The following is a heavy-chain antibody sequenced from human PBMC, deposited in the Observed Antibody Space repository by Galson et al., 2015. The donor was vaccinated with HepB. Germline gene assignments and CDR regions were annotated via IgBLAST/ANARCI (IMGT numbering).Heavy chain of an antibody. V-gene: IGHV3-23*01. J-gene: IGHJ4*02. D-gene: IGHD6-25*01. CDR1: GFTFSSYA. Sequence: SLRLSCAASGFTFSSYAMSWVRQAPGKGLEWVSGISGSGGSTYYADSVKGRFTISRDNSKNTLYLQMNSLRAEDTAVYYCARGVAAKHVYFDYWGQGTLVTVSS. CDR2: ISGSGGST. CDR3: ARGVAAKHVYFDY.